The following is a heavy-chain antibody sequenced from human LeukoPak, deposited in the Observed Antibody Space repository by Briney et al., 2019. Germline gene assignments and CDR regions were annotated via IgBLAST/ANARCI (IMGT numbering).Heavy chain of an antibody. J-gene: IGHJ4*02. V-gene: IGHV1-18*01. Sequence: ASVKVSCKASGYTFVTYGISWVRPAPGQGLAWMGWISPHNGNTKYAQKFQGRVTMTTDTSTSTAHMELRSLRSDDTAIYYCARTYLVLVPAASDYWGPGTLVTVSS. CDR3: ARTYLVLVPAASDY. CDR2: ISPHNGNT. CDR1: GYTFVTYG. D-gene: IGHD2-2*01.